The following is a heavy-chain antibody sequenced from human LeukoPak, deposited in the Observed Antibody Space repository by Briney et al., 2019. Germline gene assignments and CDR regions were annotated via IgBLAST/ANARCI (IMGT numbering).Heavy chain of an antibody. Sequence: SQTLSLSCAVSGGSISSGGYSWSWIRQPPGKGLEWIGYIYHSGSTYYNPSLKSRVTISVDRSKNQFSLKLSSVTAADTAVYYCARIPLLWFGEVAFDIWGQGTMVTVSS. J-gene: IGHJ3*02. V-gene: IGHV4-30-2*01. D-gene: IGHD3-10*01. CDR1: GGSISSGGYS. CDR3: ARIPLLWFGEVAFDI. CDR2: IYHSGST.